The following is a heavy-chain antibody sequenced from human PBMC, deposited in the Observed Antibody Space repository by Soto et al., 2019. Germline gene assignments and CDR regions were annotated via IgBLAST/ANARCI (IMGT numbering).Heavy chain of an antibody. V-gene: IGHV1-8*01. CDR2: MNPNSGNT. J-gene: IGHJ6*03. D-gene: IGHD2-2*01. CDR1: GYTFTSYD. Sequence: ASVKVSCKASGYTFTSYDINWVRQATGQGLEWMGWMNPNSGNTGYAQKFQGRVTMTRNTSISTAYMELSSLRSEDTAVYYCARGLGYCSSTSCYRDYYYYYMDVWGKGTTVTVSS. CDR3: ARGLGYCSSTSCYRDYYYYYMDV.